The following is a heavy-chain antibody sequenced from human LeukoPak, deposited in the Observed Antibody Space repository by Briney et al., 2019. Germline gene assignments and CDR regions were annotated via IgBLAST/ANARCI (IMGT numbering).Heavy chain of an antibody. J-gene: IGHJ4*02. CDR3: ARDLSSGWYVY. CDR2: IYSSGNT. D-gene: IGHD6-19*01. CDR1: GGSISSYY. Sequence: PSETLSLTCTVSGGSISSYYWNWIRQPAGKGLERIGRIYSSGNTNYNPSLKSRVTMSVDTSKNQFSLKLSSVTAADTAVYYCARDLSSGWYVYWGQGTLVTVSS. V-gene: IGHV4-4*07.